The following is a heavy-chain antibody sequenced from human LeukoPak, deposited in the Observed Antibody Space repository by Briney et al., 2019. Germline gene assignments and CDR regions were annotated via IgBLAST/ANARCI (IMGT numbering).Heavy chain of an antibody. CDR1: GGSFSGYY. CDR2: INHSGST. Sequence: SETLSLTCAVYGGSFSGYYWSWIRQPPGKGLEWIGEINHSGSTNYNPSLKSRVTISVDTSKNQFSLKLSSVTAADTAVYYCASRIPSNYYDSSGFFDYWGQGTPVTVSS. CDR3: ASRIPSNYYDSSGFFDY. J-gene: IGHJ4*02. D-gene: IGHD3-22*01. V-gene: IGHV4-34*01.